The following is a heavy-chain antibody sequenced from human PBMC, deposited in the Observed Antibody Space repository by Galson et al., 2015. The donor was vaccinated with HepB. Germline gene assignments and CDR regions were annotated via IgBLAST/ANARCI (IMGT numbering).Heavy chain of an antibody. CDR2: IYYSGST. CDR1: GGSISSGGFY. J-gene: IGHJ3*01. CDR3: ARASPFYYDSSGHHYQGAFDV. V-gene: IGHV4-31*11. D-gene: IGHD3-22*01. Sequence: TLSLTCAVSGGSISSGGFYWSWIRQHPGKGLEWIGHIYYSGSTDYNASLKSRVTISADTSKQEFSLKMTSVTAADTAVYYCARASPFYYDSSGHHYQGAFDVWGQGTMIIVSS.